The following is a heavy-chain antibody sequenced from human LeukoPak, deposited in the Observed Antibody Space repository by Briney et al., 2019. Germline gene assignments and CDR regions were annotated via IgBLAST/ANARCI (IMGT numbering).Heavy chain of an antibody. CDR3: ARDYSSSWRYYYYYMDV. J-gene: IGHJ6*03. V-gene: IGHV3-7*01. Sequence: GGSLRLSCAASGFTFSGYWLSWVRQPPGKGLEWVAKISQGGSEKYYVDSVKRRFTIARDNAKNSLYLQMNSLRADDTAVYYWARDYSSSWRYYYYYMDVWGKGTTVTVSS. CDR1: GFTFSGYW. D-gene: IGHD6-13*01. CDR2: ISQGGSEK.